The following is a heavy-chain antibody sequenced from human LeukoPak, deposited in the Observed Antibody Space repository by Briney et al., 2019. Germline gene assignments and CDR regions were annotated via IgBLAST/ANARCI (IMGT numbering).Heavy chain of an antibody. CDR2: ISDDGGAT. Sequence: GGSLKLSCAASGFTFSSYGMSWVRQAPGKGLEWVSAISDDGGATYYADSVKGRFAISRDKSKNTLYLQMNSLRAEDTAVYYCAKGDDFDTWGQGTLVTVSS. CDR3: AKGDDFDT. CDR1: GFTFSSYG. V-gene: IGHV3-23*01. J-gene: IGHJ5*02. D-gene: IGHD3-3*01.